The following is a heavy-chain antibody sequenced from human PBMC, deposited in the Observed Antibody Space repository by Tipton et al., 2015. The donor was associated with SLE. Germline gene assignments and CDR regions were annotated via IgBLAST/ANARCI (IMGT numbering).Heavy chain of an antibody. J-gene: IGHJ4*02. CDR2: IYYSGST. V-gene: IGHV4-59*11. Sequence: TLSLTCTVSGGSISSHYWSWIRQPPGKGLEWIGYIYYSGSTNYNPSLKSRVTISVDTSKNQFSLKLSSVTAADTAVYYCARSAGYGSNWAHFDYWGQGILVTVSS. CDR1: GGSISSHY. D-gene: IGHD6-13*01. CDR3: ARSAGYGSNWAHFDY.